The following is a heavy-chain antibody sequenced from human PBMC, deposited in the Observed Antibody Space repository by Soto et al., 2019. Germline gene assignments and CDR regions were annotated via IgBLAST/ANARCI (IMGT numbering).Heavy chain of an antibody. CDR1: GYTFTSYA. Sequence: QVQLVQSGAEVKKPGASVKVSCKASGYTFTSYAMHWVLQAPGQRLEWMGWINAGNGNTKYSQKFQGRVTITRDTSASTAYMELSSLRSEDTAVYYCARIGYYYYGMDVWGQGTTVTVSS. V-gene: IGHV1-3*01. J-gene: IGHJ6*02. CDR2: INAGNGNT. CDR3: ARIGYYYYGMDV.